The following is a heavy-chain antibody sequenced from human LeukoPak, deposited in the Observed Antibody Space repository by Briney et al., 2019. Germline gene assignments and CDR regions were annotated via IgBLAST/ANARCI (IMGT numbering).Heavy chain of an antibody. CDR3: ARERRITIFGVAPMSDAFDI. CDR2: IIPIFGTA. D-gene: IGHD3-3*01. CDR1: GGTFSSYA. Sequence: AASVKVSCKASGGTFSSYAISWVRQAPGQGLEWMGGIIPIFGTANYAQKFQGRVTITADESTSTAYMELSSLRSEDTAVYYCARERRITIFGVAPMSDAFDIWGQGTMVTVSS. V-gene: IGHV1-69*13. J-gene: IGHJ3*02.